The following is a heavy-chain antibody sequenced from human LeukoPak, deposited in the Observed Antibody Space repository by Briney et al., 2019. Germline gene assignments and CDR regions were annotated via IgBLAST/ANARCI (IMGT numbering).Heavy chain of an antibody. Sequence: AAVKVSCKASGYTFSSYNVQWVRQAPGQGLGRVGMTFPSDGFTSFAQKFQGRVNMTRDMATSTVYMELSSLRSDDTAVYYCARAGRRLFGVLIPLSFDYWGQGTPVTVSS. V-gene: IGHV1-46*01. CDR3: ARAGRRLFGVLIPLSFDY. CDR1: GYTFSSYN. J-gene: IGHJ4*02. D-gene: IGHD3-3*01. CDR2: TFPSDGFT.